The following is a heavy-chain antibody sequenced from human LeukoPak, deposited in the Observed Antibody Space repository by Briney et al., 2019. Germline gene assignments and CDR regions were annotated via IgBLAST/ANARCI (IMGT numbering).Heavy chain of an antibody. CDR1: GFTFSNY. Sequence: PGGSLRLSCAASGFTFSNYMSWVRQAPGKGLEWVSVVYSGDRTYYADFVKGRFTISRDDSTNTLYLLMNSLRAEDTAVYYCARGYLIDYWGQGTLVTVSS. CDR2: VYSGDRT. V-gene: IGHV3-66*01. D-gene: IGHD1-26*01. J-gene: IGHJ4*02. CDR3: ARGYLIDY.